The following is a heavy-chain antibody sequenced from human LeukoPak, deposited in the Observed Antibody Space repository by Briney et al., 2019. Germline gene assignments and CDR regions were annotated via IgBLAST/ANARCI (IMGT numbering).Heavy chain of an antibody. J-gene: IGHJ4*02. D-gene: IGHD6-13*01. Sequence: SETLSLTCTVSGGSISSYYWSWIRQPPGKGLEWIGNIYDRGSTKYNPSLKSRVTISVDTSKNQFSLQLNSVTPEDTAVYYCARGQSSSLDYWGQGTLVTVSS. V-gene: IGHV4-59*12. CDR2: IYDRGST. CDR1: GGSISSYY. CDR3: ARGQSSSLDY.